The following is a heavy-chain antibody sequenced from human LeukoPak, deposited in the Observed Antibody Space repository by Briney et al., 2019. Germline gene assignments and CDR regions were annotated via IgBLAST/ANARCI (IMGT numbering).Heavy chain of an antibody. Sequence: PSETLSLTCTVSGGSISSYYWSWIQQPPGKGLEWIGYIYYSGSTNYNPSLKSRVTISVDTSKNQFSLKLSSVTAADTAVYYCASKKWELGTFDYWGQGTLVTVSS. CDR3: ASKKWELGTFDY. D-gene: IGHD1-26*01. CDR2: IYYSGST. CDR1: GGSISSYY. V-gene: IGHV4-59*01. J-gene: IGHJ4*02.